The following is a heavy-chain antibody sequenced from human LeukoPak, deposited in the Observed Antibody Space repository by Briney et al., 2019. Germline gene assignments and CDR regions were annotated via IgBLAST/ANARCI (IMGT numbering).Heavy chain of an antibody. CDR2: IYPGDSDT. CDR1: GCSFTSYW. J-gene: IGHJ3*02. V-gene: IGHV5-51*01. CDR3: ASQRYCSGGSCHWPGDAFDI. D-gene: IGHD2-15*01. Sequence: GESLKISCKGSGCSFTSYWIGWVRQMPGKGLEWMGIIYPGDSDTRYSPSLQGQVTISADKSISTAYLQWSSLKASDTAMYYCASQRYCSGGSCHWPGDAFDIWGQGTMVTVSS.